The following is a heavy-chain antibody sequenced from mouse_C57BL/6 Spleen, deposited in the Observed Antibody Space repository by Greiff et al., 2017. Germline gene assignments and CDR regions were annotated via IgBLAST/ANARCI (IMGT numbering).Heavy chain of an antibody. D-gene: IGHD1-1*01. V-gene: IGHV1-54*01. CDR1: GYAFTNYL. CDR2: INPGSGGT. Sequence: VQLQQSGAELVRPGTSVKVSCKASGYAFTNYLIEWVKQRPGQGLEWIGVINPGSGGTNYNEQFKGKATLTADKSSRTAYMQLSSLTSEDSAVYFCARSGDYYYGFDYWGQGTTLTVSS. J-gene: IGHJ2*01. CDR3: ARSGDYYYGFDY.